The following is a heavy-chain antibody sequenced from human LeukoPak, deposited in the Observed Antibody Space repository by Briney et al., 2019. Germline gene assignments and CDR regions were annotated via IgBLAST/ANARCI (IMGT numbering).Heavy chain of an antibody. CDR3: TRQSAVAGYFDY. CDR2: IWYDGSNK. J-gene: IGHJ4*02. V-gene: IGHV3-33*01. D-gene: IGHD6-19*01. CDR1: GFTFSSYG. Sequence: PGGSLRLSCAASGFTFSSYGMHWVRQAPGKGLEWVAVIWYDGSNKYYADSVKGRFTISRDNSKNTAYLQMNSLKTEDTAVYYCTRQSAVAGYFDYWGQGTLVTVSS.